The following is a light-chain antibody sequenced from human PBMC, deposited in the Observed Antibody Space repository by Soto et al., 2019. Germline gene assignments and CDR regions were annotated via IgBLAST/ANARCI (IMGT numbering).Light chain of an antibody. CDR2: VAS. CDR1: QSISNW. CDR3: IQYNSYPRT. V-gene: IGKV1-5*01. J-gene: IGKJ1*01. Sequence: DIQMTQSPSTLPASVGDRVTITCRASQSISNWLAWYQQKPGTAPKVLIYVASSLQSGVPSGFSGSGSGTEFTLTISSLQPEDFATYYCIQYNSYPRTFGQGTKVDIK.